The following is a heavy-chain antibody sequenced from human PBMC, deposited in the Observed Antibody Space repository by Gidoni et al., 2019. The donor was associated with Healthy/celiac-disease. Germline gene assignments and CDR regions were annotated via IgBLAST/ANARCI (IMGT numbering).Heavy chain of an antibody. D-gene: IGHD2-15*01. CDR3: ARGLLPWGYFDL. J-gene: IGHJ2*01. Sequence: QVQLQQWGAGLLKPSETLSLTCAVYGGSFSGYYWSWIRQPPGKGLEWIGEINHSGSTNYNPSLKSRVTISVDTSKNQFSLKLSSVTAADTAVYYCARGLLPWGYFDLWGRGTLVTVSS. CDR1: GGSFSGYY. CDR2: INHSGST. V-gene: IGHV4-34*01.